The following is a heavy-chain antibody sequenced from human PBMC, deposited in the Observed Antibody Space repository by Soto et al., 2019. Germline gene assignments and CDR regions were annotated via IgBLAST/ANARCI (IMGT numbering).Heavy chain of an antibody. J-gene: IGHJ5*02. CDR1: EFTFTNYS. V-gene: IGHV3-11*01. CDR3: ARVLVFYGGFDP. D-gene: IGHD2-21*02. Sequence: PGGSLRLSCAASEFTFTNYSMSWVRQAPGKGLEWVSYISSSGSTIYYADSVKGRFTISRDNAKNSLYLQMNSLRAEDTAVYYCARVLVFYGGFDPWGQGTLVTVSS. CDR2: ISSSGSTI.